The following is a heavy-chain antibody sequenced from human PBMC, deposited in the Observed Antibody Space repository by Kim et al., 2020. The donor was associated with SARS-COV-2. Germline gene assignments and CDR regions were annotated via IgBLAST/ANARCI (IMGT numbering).Heavy chain of an antibody. CDR1: GFSLSTSGMC. D-gene: IGHD1-7*01. CDR2: IDWDDDK. CDR3: ARIRGTGTTQSQSYRYYMDV. Sequence: SGPTLVKPTQTLTLTCTFSGFSLSTSGMCVNWIRQPPGKALEWLARIDWDDDKYYNTSLKTRLTISKDTSKNQVVLTMTNMDPVDTATYYCARIRGTGTTQSQSYRYYMDVWGKGTTVTVSS. V-gene: IGHV2-70*11. J-gene: IGHJ6*03.